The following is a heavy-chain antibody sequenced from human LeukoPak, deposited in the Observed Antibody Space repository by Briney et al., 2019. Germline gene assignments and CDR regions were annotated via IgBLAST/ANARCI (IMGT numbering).Heavy chain of an antibody. CDR3: ARGKWELPYYFDY. J-gene: IGHJ4*02. V-gene: IGHV4-59*01. CDR2: IYYSGTT. Sequence: SETLSLTCTVSGGSISSYYWSWIRQPPGKGLEWIGYIYYSGTTNYNPSLKSRLTISVDTSKNQFSLKLSSVTAADTAVYYCARGKWELPYYFDYWGQGTLVTVSS. CDR1: GGSISSYY. D-gene: IGHD1-26*01.